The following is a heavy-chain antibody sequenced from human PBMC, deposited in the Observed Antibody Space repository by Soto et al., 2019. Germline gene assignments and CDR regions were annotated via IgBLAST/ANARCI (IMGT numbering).Heavy chain of an antibody. D-gene: IGHD5-18*01. V-gene: IGHV4-30-2*01. CDR3: ASSYSYGYAFDY. CDR1: GGSISSGGYS. Sequence: ASETLSLTCAVSGGSISSGGYSWSWIRQPPGKGLEWIGYIYHSGSTYYNPSLKSRVTISVDRSKNQFSLKLSSVTAADTAVYYCASSYSYGYAFDYWGQGTLVTVSS. J-gene: IGHJ4*02. CDR2: IYHSGST.